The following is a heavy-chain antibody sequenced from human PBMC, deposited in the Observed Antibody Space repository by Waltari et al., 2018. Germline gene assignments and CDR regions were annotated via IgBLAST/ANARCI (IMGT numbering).Heavy chain of an antibody. CDR1: DDSISSGDYY. J-gene: IGHJ4*02. D-gene: IGHD6-13*01. V-gene: IGHV4-39*01. CDR3: ARSLHIFRAAAGMFDY. Sequence: QLQLQESGPGLLKPSGTLSLTCTVSDDSISSGDYYWGWIRQSPGKGPEWIGSVYYSGSTSYNTSLKRRVTISVDTSKKQFSLKLSSVTAADTAVYYCARSLHIFRAAAGMFDYWGQGT. CDR2: VYYSGST.